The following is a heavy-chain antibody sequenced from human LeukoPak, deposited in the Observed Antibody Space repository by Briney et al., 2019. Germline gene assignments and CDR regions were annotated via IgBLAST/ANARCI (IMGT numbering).Heavy chain of an antibody. J-gene: IGHJ5*02. Sequence: GGSLRLSCAASGFTFSSYWTHWVRQAPGKGLVWVSRINSDGSSTSYADSVKGRFTISRDNAKNTLYLQMSGLRVDDTAVYYCVREYFGKLDPWGQGTLVTVSS. CDR2: INSDGSST. V-gene: IGHV3-74*01. CDR1: GFTFSSYW. D-gene: IGHD1-14*01. CDR3: VREYFGKLDP.